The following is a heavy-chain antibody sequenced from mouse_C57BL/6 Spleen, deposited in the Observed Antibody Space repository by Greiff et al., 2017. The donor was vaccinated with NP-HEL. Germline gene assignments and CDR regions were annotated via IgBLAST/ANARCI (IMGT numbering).Heavy chain of an antibody. CDR2: IGRGGST. J-gene: IGHJ1*03. CDR1: GFSLTSYG. CDR3: AKNSPLITTVVADV. V-gene: IGHV2-5*01. Sequence: VQVVESGPGLVQPSQSLSITCTVSGFSLTSYGVHWVRQSPGKGLEWLGVIGRGGSTDYNAAVMSRLSITKDNSKSQVFFKMNSLQADDTAIYYCAKNSPLITTVVADVWGTGTTVTVSS. D-gene: IGHD1-1*01.